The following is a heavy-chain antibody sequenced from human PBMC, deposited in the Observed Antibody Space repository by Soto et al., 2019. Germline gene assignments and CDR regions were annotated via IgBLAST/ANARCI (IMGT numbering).Heavy chain of an antibody. CDR1: GYTFTSYG. V-gene: IGHV1-18*01. CDR3: ARDTLPLSYYYCMDF. CDR2: ISAYNGNT. J-gene: IGHJ6*03. Sequence: ASVKVSCKASGYTFTSYGISWVRHAPGQGLEWMGWISAYNGNTNYAQKLQGRVTMTTDTSTSTAYMELRSLRSDDTAVYYCARDTLPLSYYYCMDFWGNGTTVTVSS.